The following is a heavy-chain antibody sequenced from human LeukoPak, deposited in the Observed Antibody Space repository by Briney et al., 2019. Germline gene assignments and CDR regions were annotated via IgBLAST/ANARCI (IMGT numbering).Heavy chain of an antibody. CDR3: ARGPGSGYDARYFDS. V-gene: IGHV1-2*02. Sequence: GASVKVSCKASGYTFTGYYMHWVRQAPGQGLEWMGWINPNSGGTNYAQKFQGRVTMTRDTSISTAYMELSRLRSDDTAVYYCARGPGSGYDARYFDSWGQGTLVTVSS. CDR2: INPNSGGT. J-gene: IGHJ4*02. D-gene: IGHD5-12*01. CDR1: GYTFTGYY.